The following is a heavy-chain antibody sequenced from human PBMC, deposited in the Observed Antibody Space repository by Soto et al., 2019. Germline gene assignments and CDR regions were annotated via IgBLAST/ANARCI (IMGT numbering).Heavy chain of an antibody. CDR1: GYSFTIYW. CDR3: ARHGPRVYYDNSDYYYYGMDV. V-gene: IGHV5-51*01. CDR2: IYPGDSDI. D-gene: IGHD3-22*01. Sequence: GACLKNSGKGSGYSFTIYWIGWVRQLPGKGLEWLGIIYPGDSDISYSPSFQGPVTISADKAISTAYLQWSSLKASDTAMYYCARHGPRVYYDNSDYYYYGMDVWGQGTTVTVSS. J-gene: IGHJ6*02.